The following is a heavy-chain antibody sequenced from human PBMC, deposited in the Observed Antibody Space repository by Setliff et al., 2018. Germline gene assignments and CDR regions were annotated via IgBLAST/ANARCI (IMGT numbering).Heavy chain of an antibody. V-gene: IGHV4-39*01. Sequence: PSETLSLTCSVSGDSISSSSYYWGWIRQPPGKGLEWIGSINYSGITYYSPSLKSRVIVSVDTSKNQFSLKLSSVTAADTAVYYCARLPGYCNGGNCYGYYTFDIWGQGTRGTVSS. D-gene: IGHD2-15*01. J-gene: IGHJ3*02. CDR2: INYSGIT. CDR1: GDSISSSSYY. CDR3: ARLPGYCNGGNCYGYYTFDI.